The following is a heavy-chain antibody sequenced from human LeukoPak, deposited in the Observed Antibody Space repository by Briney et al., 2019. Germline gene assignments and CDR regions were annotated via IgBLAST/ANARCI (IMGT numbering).Heavy chain of an antibody. CDR2: MNPNSGNT. CDR1: GYTFTSYG. CDR3: ARARSSLDAFDI. Sequence: ASVKVSCKASGYTFTSYGINWVRQATGQGLEWMGWMNPNSGNTGYAQKFQGRVTMTRNTSISTAYMELSSLRSEDTAVYYCARARSSLDAFDIWGQGTMVTVSS. J-gene: IGHJ3*02. V-gene: IGHV1-8*01. D-gene: IGHD6-13*01.